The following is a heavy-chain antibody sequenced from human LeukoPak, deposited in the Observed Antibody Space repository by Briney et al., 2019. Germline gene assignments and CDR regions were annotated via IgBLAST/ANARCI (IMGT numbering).Heavy chain of an antibody. CDR1: GGSFSGYY. D-gene: IGHD2-2*01. CDR2: INHSGST. Sequence: SVTLSLTCAVYGGSFSGYYWSWIRQPPGKGLEWIGEINHSGSTNYNPSLKSRVTISVDTSKNQFSLKLSSVTAADTAVYYCARGEVVVVPAAMGYHYYMDVWGKGTSVTVSS. CDR3: ARGEVVVVPAAMGYHYYMDV. J-gene: IGHJ6*03. V-gene: IGHV4-34*01.